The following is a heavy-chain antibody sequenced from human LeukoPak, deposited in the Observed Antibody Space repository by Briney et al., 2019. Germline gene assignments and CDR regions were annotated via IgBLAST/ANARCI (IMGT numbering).Heavy chain of an antibody. D-gene: IGHD3-10*01. J-gene: IGHJ4*02. CDR3: AKDGSGSYGKPIDY. CDR1: GFTFDDYA. V-gene: IGHV3-9*01. Sequence: GGSLRLSCAASGFTFDDYAMHWVRQAPGKGLEWVSGISWNSGSIGYADSVKGRFTISRDNAKNSLYLQMNSLRAEDTALYYCAKDGSGSYGKPIDYWGQGTLVTVSS. CDR2: ISWNSGSI.